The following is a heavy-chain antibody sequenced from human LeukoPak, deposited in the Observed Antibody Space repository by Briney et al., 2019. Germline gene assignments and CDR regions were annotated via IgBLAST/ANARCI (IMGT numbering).Heavy chain of an antibody. CDR2: ITSSGYT. V-gene: IGHV4-4*08. Sequence: SETLSLTCTVSGGSINYYWSWIRQSPGKGLEWIGYITSSGYTNYNPSLRSRVTISLDTSKMQFSLRLSSVTAADTAVYYCARDPRPWGQGTLVTVSS. CDR1: GGSINYY. CDR3: ARDPRP. J-gene: IGHJ5*02.